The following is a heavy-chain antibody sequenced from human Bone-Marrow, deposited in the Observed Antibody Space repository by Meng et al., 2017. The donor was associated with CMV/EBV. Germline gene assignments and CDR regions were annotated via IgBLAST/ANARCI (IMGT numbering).Heavy chain of an antibody. J-gene: IGHJ4*02. CDR1: GFTFNGCT. Sequence: GESLKISCAASGFTFNGCTMSRVRQAPGKGLEWVANIKQDGSEKYYVDSVKGRFTISRDNAKNSLYLQMNSLRAEDTAVYYCARGSFRVQTLYWGQGTLVTVSS. D-gene: IGHD3-10*01. CDR3: ARGSFRVQTLY. V-gene: IGHV3-7*01. CDR2: IKQDGSEK.